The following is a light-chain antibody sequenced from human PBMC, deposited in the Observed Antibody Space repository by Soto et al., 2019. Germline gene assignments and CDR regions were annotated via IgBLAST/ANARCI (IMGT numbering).Light chain of an antibody. CDR3: QQRSSWPIT. CDR2: DAS. J-gene: IGKJ5*01. Sequence: EIVLTPSPATLSLSPVERATLSCRASQSVSSYLAWYQQKPGQAPRLLIYDASNRATGIPARFSGSGSGTDFTLTISSLEPEDFAVYYCQQRSSWPITFGQGTRLEIK. CDR1: QSVSSY. V-gene: IGKV3-11*01.